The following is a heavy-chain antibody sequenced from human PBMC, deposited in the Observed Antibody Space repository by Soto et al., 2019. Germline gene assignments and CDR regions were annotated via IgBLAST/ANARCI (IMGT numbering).Heavy chain of an antibody. Sequence: SETLSLTCTVSGGSISSYYWSWIRQPPGKGLEWIGYIYYSGSTNYNPSLKSRATISVDTSKNQFSLKLSSVTAADTAVYYCARDRSSVLLWFGESYGMDVWGQGTTVTVSS. D-gene: IGHD3-10*01. CDR1: GGSISSYY. J-gene: IGHJ6*02. V-gene: IGHV4-59*01. CDR2: IYYSGST. CDR3: ARDRSSVLLWFGESYGMDV.